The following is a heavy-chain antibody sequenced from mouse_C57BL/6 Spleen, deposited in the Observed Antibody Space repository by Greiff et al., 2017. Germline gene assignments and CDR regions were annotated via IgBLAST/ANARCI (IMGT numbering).Heavy chain of an antibody. J-gene: IGHJ1*03. Sequence: EVKLQQSGPELVKPGASVKISCKASGYSFTGYYMNWVKQSPEKSLEWIGEINPSTGGTTYNQKFKAKATLTVDKSSSTAYMQLKSLTSEDSAVYYCASLYYYGSSYGYFDVWGTGTTVTVSS. D-gene: IGHD1-1*01. CDR3: ASLYYYGSSYGYFDV. CDR2: INPSTGGT. CDR1: GYSFTGYY. V-gene: IGHV1-42*01.